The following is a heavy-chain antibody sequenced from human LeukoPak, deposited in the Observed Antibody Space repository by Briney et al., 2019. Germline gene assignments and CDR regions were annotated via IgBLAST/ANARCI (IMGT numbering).Heavy chain of an antibody. V-gene: IGHV4-34*01. CDR1: SGSFSGYY. Sequence: ETLSLTCAVYSGSFSGYYWSWIRQPPGKGLEWIGEVNHSGNTKYNPSLKSRVTISVDTSKNQFSLKLSSVTAADTAVYYCARAPPSDIWGQGTMVTVSS. CDR2: VNHSGNT. J-gene: IGHJ3*02. CDR3: ARAPPSDI.